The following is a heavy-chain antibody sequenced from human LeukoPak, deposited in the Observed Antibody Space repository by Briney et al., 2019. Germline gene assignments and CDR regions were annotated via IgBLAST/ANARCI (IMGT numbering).Heavy chain of an antibody. CDR2: ISYSGNT. CDR1: GGSFSGYY. Sequence: SETLSLTCAVHGGSFSGYYWSWIRQPPGKGLEWIGEISYSGNTNYNPSLESRVTISVDTSKNQFSLKLNSMTAADTAVYYCARRRNWNDVLDYWGRGTLVTVSS. D-gene: IGHD1-1*01. CDR3: ARRRNWNDVLDY. V-gene: IGHV4-34*01. J-gene: IGHJ4*01.